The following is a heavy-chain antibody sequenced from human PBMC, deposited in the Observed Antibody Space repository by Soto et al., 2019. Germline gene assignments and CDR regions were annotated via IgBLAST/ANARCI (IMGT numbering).Heavy chain of an antibody. V-gene: IGHV3-49*03. CDR2: IRSKAFGGTR. Sequence: GGSLRLSCTASGFAFGDYAMSWFRQAPGKGLEWVGFIRSKAFGGTREYAASMKGRFTISRDDSKSIAYLQMNSLETEDTAVYYCTRTHSGYDLDWFDPWGQGTLVTVSS. CDR1: GFAFGDYA. CDR3: TRTHSGYDLDWFDP. J-gene: IGHJ5*02. D-gene: IGHD5-12*01.